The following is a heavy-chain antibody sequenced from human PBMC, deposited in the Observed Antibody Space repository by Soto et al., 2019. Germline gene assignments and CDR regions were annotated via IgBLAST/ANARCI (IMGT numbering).Heavy chain of an antibody. CDR1: GYTFTSYG. CDR2: ISAYNGNT. J-gene: IGHJ6*02. CDR3: ARDSKLAAAGTVNYYYGMDV. D-gene: IGHD6-13*01. Sequence: ASVKVSCKASGYTFTSYGISWVRQAPGQGLEWMGWISAYNGNTNYAQKLQGRVTMTTDTSTSTAYMELRSLRSDDTAVYYCARDSKLAAAGTVNYYYGMDVWGQGTTVTVSS. V-gene: IGHV1-18*04.